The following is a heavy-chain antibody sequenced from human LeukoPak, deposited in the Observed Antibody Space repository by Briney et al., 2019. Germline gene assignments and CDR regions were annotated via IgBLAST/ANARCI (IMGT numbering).Heavy chain of an antibody. CDR1: GFTFSSYG. D-gene: IGHD6-13*01. CDR3: ANESPGYSSSWYIY. V-gene: IGHV3-30*18. CDR2: ISYDGSNK. J-gene: IGHJ4*02. Sequence: PGGSLRLSCAASGFTFSSYGMHWVRQAPGKGLEWVAVISYDGSNKYCADSVKGRFTISRDNSKNTLYLQMNSLRAEDTAVYYCANESPGYSSSWYIYWGQGTLVTVSS.